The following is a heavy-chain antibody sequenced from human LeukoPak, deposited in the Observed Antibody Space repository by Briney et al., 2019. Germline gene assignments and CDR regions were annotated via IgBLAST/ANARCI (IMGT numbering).Heavy chain of an antibody. CDR3: ARETVSRSSSWPDAFDI. V-gene: IGHV1-8*01. CDR2: MNPNSGNT. J-gene: IGHJ3*02. Sequence: ASVKVSCKASGYTFTSYDINWVRQATGQGLEWMGWMNPNSGNTGYAQKFQGRVTMTRNTSISTAYMELSSLRSEDTAVYYCARETVSRSSSWPDAFDIWGQGTMVTVSS. CDR1: GYTFTSYD. D-gene: IGHD6-13*01.